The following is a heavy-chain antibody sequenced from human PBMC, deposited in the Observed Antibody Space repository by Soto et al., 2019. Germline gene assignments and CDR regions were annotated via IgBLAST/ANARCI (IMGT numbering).Heavy chain of an antibody. CDR2: INPSGGNT. CDR3: ARGLIYDSSGYYFDY. J-gene: IGHJ4*02. V-gene: IGHV1-46*01. CDR1: GYTFTSYY. D-gene: IGHD3-22*01. Sequence: ASVKVSCKASGYTFTSYYMHWLRQAPGQGLEWMGIINPSGGNTRYAQKFQGRVTMTRDTSASTVYMELSSLRSEDTAVYYCARGLIYDSSGYYFDYWGQGTLVTVSS.